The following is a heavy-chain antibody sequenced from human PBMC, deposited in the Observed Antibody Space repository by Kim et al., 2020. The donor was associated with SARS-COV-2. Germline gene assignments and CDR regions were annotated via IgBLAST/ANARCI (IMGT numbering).Heavy chain of an antibody. J-gene: IGHJ6*02. CDR3: AKDIGLLWFGELLLSPYYYCMDV. D-gene: IGHD3-10*01. CDR2: ISGDGGST. V-gene: IGHV3-43*02. Sequence: GGSLRLSCAASGFTFDDYAMHWVRQAPGKGLEWVSLISGDGGSTYYADSVKGRFTISRDNSKNSLYLQMNSLRTEDTALYYCAKDIGLLWFGELLLSPYYYCMDVGGQGTRVTVSS. CDR1: GFTFDDYA.